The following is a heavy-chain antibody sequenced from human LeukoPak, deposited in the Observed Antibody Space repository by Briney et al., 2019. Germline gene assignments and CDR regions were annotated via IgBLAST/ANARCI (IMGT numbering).Heavy chain of an antibody. CDR2: IYSGGST. CDR1: GGSISSYY. D-gene: IGHD1-26*01. Sequence: SETLSLTCTVSGGSISSYYWSWIRQPAGKGLEWIGRIYSGGSTKYNPSLKSRVTMSVDSSNNQFSLKLSSVTAADTAAFYCARENTGSYREFDYWGQGTLVTVSS. V-gene: IGHV4-4*07. CDR3: ARENTGSYREFDY. J-gene: IGHJ4*02.